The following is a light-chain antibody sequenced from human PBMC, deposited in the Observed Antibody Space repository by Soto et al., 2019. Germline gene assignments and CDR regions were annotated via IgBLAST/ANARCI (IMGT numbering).Light chain of an antibody. CDR1: SSDVGAYDF. J-gene: IGLJ3*02. CDR2: EVT. V-gene: IGLV2-14*01. CDR3: HSFTTPTRV. Sequence: QSALTQPASVSGSPGQSITISCTGTSSDVGAYDFVSWYQQHPAKAPKLLIYEVTNRPSGVSPRFSGSKSGNTASLTISGLQAEDEADYYCHSFTTPTRVFGGGTKLTVL.